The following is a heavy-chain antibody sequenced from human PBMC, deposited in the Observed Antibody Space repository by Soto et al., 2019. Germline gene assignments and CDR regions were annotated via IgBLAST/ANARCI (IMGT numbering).Heavy chain of an antibody. J-gene: IGHJ6*02. Sequence: GWSLRLSCAASGFTFSSYWMHWVRQAPGKGLVWVSRINSDGSSTSYADSVKGRFTISRDNAKNTLYLQMNSLRAEDTAVYYCARVYKPAFDYYYYGMDVWGEGTTVTVS. D-gene: IGHD1-20*01. CDR3: ARVYKPAFDYYYYGMDV. V-gene: IGHV3-74*01. CDR1: GFTFSSYW. CDR2: INSDGSST.